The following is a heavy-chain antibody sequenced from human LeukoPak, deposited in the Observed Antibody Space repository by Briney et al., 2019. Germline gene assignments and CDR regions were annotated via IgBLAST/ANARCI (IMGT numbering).Heavy chain of an antibody. V-gene: IGHV3-21*04. CDR1: GFTLNRYW. Sequence: GGSLRLSCAGSGFTLNRYWMSWVRQAAGKGLEWVSSISYTGTYIYYADSVKGQFTISRDNAQNSLYLQMNSLRAEDTAIYYCVRDRGTYRPIDYWGQGTLVTVSS. CDR3: VRDRGTYRPIDY. CDR2: ISYTGTYI. J-gene: IGHJ4*02. D-gene: IGHD1-26*01.